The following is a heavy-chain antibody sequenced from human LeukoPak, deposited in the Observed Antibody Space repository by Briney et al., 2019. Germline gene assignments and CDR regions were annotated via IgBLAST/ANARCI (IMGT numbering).Heavy chain of an antibody. Sequence: GSLRLSCAASGFTFSSYWMSWVRQAPGKGLEWVSSISSSSSYIYYADSVKGRFTISRDNAKNSLYLQMNSLRAEDTAVYYCARDREYSGYERAFDIWGQGTMVTVSS. CDR3: ARDREYSGYERAFDI. CDR1: GFTFSSYW. V-gene: IGHV3-21*01. J-gene: IGHJ3*02. CDR2: ISSSSSYI. D-gene: IGHD5-12*01.